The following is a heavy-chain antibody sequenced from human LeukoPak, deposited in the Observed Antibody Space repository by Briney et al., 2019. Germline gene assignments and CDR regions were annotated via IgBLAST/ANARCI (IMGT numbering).Heavy chain of an antibody. J-gene: IGHJ4*02. CDR1: GGSITSYSY. CDR2: INYNGNT. V-gene: IGHV4-59*01. D-gene: IGHD3-10*01. CDR3: ARVHGSGSYGD. Sequence: SETLSLTCTVSGGSITSYSYWSRIRQTPGKGLEWIGNINYNGNTNYNPSLKSRITISSDTSKNQFSLKLRSVTAADTAVYYCARVHGSGSYGDWGQGALVTVSS.